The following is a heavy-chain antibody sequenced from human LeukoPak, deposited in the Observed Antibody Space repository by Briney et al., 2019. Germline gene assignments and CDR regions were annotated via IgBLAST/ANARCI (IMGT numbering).Heavy chain of an antibody. V-gene: IGHV3-21*01. CDR2: ISSSSSYI. CDR3: ARDTMIVVADDAFDI. D-gene: IGHD3-22*01. CDR1: GFTFSSYS. Sequence: WGSLRLACAASGFTFSSYSMNWVRQAPGKGLEWVSSISSSSSYIYYADSVKGRFTISRDNATNSLYLQMNSLRAEDTAVYYCARDTMIVVADDAFDIWGQGTMVTVSS. J-gene: IGHJ3*02.